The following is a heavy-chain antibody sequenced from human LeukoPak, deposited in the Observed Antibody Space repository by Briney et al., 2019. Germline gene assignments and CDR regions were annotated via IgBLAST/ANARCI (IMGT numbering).Heavy chain of an antibody. Sequence: ESCPTLVKPTQTLTLTCTFSGFSLSTSGVGVGLIRQPPGKALEWLALIYWDDDKRYSSSLKSRLPITKDTSKIQVVLTMTNMDPVDTATYYCAHRGGTGYSYGYVDYWGQGTLVTVSS. CDR1: GFSLSTSGVG. CDR2: IYWDDDK. D-gene: IGHD5-18*01. V-gene: IGHV2-5*02. CDR3: AHRGGTGYSYGYVDY. J-gene: IGHJ4*02.